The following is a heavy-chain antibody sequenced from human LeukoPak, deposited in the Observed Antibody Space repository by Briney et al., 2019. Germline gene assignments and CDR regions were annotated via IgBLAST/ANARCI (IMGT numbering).Heavy chain of an antibody. V-gene: IGHV3-23*01. Sequence: GGSLRLSCAAPRFTFSSYAMSWVPQAPGKGLEGVSGISGSGGSTHYADSVKGRFTISRDNSKNTLFLQMNSLRAEDTAVYYCAKDSSYYYDSSAYYYQLDYWGQGTLVTVSS. CDR1: RFTFSSYA. CDR2: ISGSGGST. CDR3: AKDSSYYYDSSAYYYQLDY. D-gene: IGHD3-22*01. J-gene: IGHJ4*02.